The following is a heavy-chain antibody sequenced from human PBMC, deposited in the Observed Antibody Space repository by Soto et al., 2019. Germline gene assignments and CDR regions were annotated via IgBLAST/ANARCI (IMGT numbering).Heavy chain of an antibody. CDR3: ARQEYQFVGYYCSGSYYALFAP. D-gene: IGHD3-10*01. CDR2: IYPGDSDT. V-gene: IGHV5-51*01. Sequence: PRESLRVSCKGSGYSFTSYWIGWVRQMPGKGLEWMGIIYPGDSDTRYSPSFQGQVTISADKSISTAYLQWSSLKASDTAMYYCARQEYQFVGYYCSGSYYALFAPWGQRSLVIVSS. CDR1: GYSFTSYW. J-gene: IGHJ1*01.